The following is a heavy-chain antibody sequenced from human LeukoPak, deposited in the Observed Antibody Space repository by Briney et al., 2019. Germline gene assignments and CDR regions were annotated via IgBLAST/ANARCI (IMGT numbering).Heavy chain of an antibody. Sequence: GGSLRLSCAASGFTFSGSSIHWVRQASGKGLEWVGLIRTKANSYATAYAASVTGRFTISRDDSKNTAYLQMNSLKTEDTAVYYCTRKVGAKDYWGQGTLVTVSS. CDR2: IRTKANSYAT. CDR1: GFTFSGSS. V-gene: IGHV3-73*01. CDR3: TRKVGAKDY. J-gene: IGHJ4*02. D-gene: IGHD1-26*01.